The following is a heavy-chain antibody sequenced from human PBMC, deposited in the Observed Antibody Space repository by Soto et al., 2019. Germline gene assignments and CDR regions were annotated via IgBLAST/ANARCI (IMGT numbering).Heavy chain of an antibody. D-gene: IGHD3-10*01. J-gene: IGHJ4*02. CDR1: GYTFTSYG. CDR3: ARGRVTMVRGVSPRTAVDY. CDR2: ISAYNGNT. Sequence: QVQLVQSGAEVKKPGASVKVSCKASGYTFTSYGISWVRQAPGQGLEWMGWISAYNGNTNYAQKLQGRVTMTTDTSTSTAYMELRRLRSDDTAVYYCARGRVTMVRGVSPRTAVDYWGQGTLVTVSS. V-gene: IGHV1-18*01.